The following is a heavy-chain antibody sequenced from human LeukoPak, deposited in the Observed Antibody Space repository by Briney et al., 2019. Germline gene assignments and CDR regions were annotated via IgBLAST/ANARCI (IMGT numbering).Heavy chain of an antibody. CDR3: ARDLRYWFDP. Sequence: GGSLRLSCAASGFTVSSNYMSWVRQTPGKGLEWVSVIYSGGSTYYADSVKGRFTISRDNSKNTLYLQMNSLRAEDTAVYYCARDLRYWFDPWGQGTLVTVSS. CDR1: GFTVSSNY. CDR2: IYSGGST. J-gene: IGHJ5*02. V-gene: IGHV3-53*01.